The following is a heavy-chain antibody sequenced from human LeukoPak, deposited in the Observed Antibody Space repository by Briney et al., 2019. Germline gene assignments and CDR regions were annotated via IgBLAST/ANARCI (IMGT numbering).Heavy chain of an antibody. CDR3: AGHHPRNTVDF. CDR2: ISDIGSI. Sequence: SETLSLTCTVSGGSISSYYWSWIRQPPGKGLEWIAYISDIGSINYNPSLKSRVTILLDTSMNQFSLKLSSVTAADTAVYYCAGHHPRNTVDFWGQGTLVTVSS. D-gene: IGHD2-8*02. CDR1: GGSISSYY. V-gene: IGHV4-59*08. J-gene: IGHJ4*02.